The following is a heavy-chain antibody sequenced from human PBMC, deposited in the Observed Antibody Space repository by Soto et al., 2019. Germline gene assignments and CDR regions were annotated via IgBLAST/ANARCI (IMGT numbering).Heavy chain of an antibody. CDR3: ARVIPGAEAWFDP. CDR1: GNTFTNLG. CDR2: ISAYTDDP. D-gene: IGHD2-2*01. Sequence: ASVKVSCKASGNTFTNLGVTGVRQAPGQGLEWMGWISAYTDDPNYAQKLQGRVTMTIDTSTSTAYLDLRSLTSDGTAVYYCARVIPGAEAWFDPWGQGTLVTVSS. J-gene: IGHJ5*02. V-gene: IGHV1-18*01.